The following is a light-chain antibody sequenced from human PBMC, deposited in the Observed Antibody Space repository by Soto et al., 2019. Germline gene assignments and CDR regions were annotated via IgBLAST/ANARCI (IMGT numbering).Light chain of an antibody. Sequence: QLVLTQPPSASGTPGQRVTISCSGSSSNIGSNTVNWYQQLPGTAPKLLIYSNNQRPSGVPDRFSGSKSGTAASLAISGLQSEDEADYYCAAWDDGLNGVVCGGGTKLS. CDR3: AAWDDGLNGVV. J-gene: IGLJ2*01. CDR1: SSNIGSNT. V-gene: IGLV1-44*01. CDR2: SNN.